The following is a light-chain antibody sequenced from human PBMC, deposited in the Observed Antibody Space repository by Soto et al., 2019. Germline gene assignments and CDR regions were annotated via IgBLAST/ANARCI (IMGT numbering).Light chain of an antibody. V-gene: IGKV3-15*01. J-gene: IGKJ1*01. CDR3: QQYNNWPPWT. Sequence: IVLTQSPATLSLSPGERATLSCRASQSVRSNLAWYQQKPGQAPRLLIYGASTRATGIPARFSGSGSGTEFTLTISSLQSEDFAVYYCQQYNNWPPWTFGQGTKVDI. CDR2: GAS. CDR1: QSVRSN.